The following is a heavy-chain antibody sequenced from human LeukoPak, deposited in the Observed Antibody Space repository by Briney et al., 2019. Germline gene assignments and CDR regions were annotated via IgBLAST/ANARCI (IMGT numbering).Heavy chain of an antibody. CDR3: AAQYKYCSGGTCWKDY. CDR2: IYHSGST. D-gene: IGHD2-15*01. J-gene: IGHJ4*02. CDR1: GYSTSSGYY. V-gene: IGHV4-38-2*01. Sequence: TSETLSLTCAVSGYSTSSGYYWGWIRQPPGKCLEWIGSIYHSGSTYYNPSLKSRVTISLDPSKNQFSLKLSSVTAADTAVYYCAAQYKYCSGGTCWKDYWGQGTLVTVSS.